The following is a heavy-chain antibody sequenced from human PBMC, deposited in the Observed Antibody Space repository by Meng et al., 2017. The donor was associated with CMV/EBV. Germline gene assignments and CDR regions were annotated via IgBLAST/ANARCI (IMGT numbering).Heavy chain of an antibody. CDR3: ARDRVFGWSGWVRGVNNYGMDV. D-gene: IGHD3-10*01. CDR1: GGSISSYY. J-gene: IGHJ6*02. CDR2: TYYSGST. Sequence: SETLSLTCTVSGGSISSYYWSWIRQPPGKGLEWIGYTYYSGSTNYNPSLKSRVTISVDTSKNQFSLKLSSVTAADTAVYYCARDRVFGWSGWVRGVNNYGMDVWGQGTTVTVSS. V-gene: IGHV4-59*01.